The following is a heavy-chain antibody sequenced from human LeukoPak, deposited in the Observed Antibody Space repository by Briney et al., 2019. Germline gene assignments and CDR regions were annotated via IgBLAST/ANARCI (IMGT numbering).Heavy chain of an antibody. CDR3: TTDRWELLSAFDI. J-gene: IGHJ3*02. Sequence: PGGSLRLSCAASGFTFSNAWMSWVRQAPGKGLEWVGRIKSKTDGGTTDYAAPVKGRFTISRDDSKNTLYQQMNSLKTEDTAVYYCTTDRWELLSAFDIWGQGTMVTVSS. D-gene: IGHD1-26*01. V-gene: IGHV3-15*01. CDR2: IKSKTDGGTT. CDR1: GFTFSNAW.